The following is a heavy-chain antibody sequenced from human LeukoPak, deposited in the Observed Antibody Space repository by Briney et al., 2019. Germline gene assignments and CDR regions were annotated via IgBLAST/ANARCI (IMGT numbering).Heavy chain of an antibody. D-gene: IGHD5-12*01. J-gene: IGHJ4*02. V-gene: IGHV3-30*18. Sequence: GGSLRLSCAASGFTFSGYGMHWVRQAPGKGLEWVAVISYDGSNKYYADSVKGRFTISRDNSKNTLYLQMNSLRAEDTAVYYCAKWKWQSKYFDYWGQGTLVTVSS. CDR3: AKWKWQSKYFDY. CDR2: ISYDGSNK. CDR1: GFTFSGYG.